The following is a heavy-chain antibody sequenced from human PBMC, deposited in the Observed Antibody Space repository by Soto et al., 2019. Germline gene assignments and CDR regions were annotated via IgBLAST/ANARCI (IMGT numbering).Heavy chain of an antibody. V-gene: IGHV4-31*03. CDR3: ARGLGSGSSDFDY. D-gene: IGHD3-10*01. Sequence: PSETLSLTCTVSGGSISSGGYYWSWIRQHPGKGLEWIGYIYYSGSTYYNPSLKSRVTISVDTSKNQFSLKLSSVTAADTAVYYCARGLGSGSSDFDYWGQGTLVTVSS. CDR2: IYYSGST. J-gene: IGHJ4*02. CDR1: GGSISSGGYY.